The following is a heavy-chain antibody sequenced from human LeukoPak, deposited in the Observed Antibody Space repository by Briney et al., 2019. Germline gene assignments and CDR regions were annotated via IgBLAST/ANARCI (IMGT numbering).Heavy chain of an antibody. Sequence: RGSLRLSCAASGLTFSSYWMTWVRQAPGKGLEWVANIKQDGSEVYYVDSVKGRFTISRDNARNSLYLQMSSLRAEDTAVYYCACRPQDIKYYGVFDFWGPGTLVTVSS. CDR2: IKQDGSEV. D-gene: IGHD3-3*01. CDR3: ACRPQDIKYYGVFDF. CDR1: GLTFSSYW. J-gene: IGHJ4*02. V-gene: IGHV3-7*01.